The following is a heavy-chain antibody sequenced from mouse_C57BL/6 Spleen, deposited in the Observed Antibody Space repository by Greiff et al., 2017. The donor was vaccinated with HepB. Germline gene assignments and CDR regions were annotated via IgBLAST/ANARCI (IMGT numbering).Heavy chain of an antibody. D-gene: IGHD2-4*01. Sequence: VQLVESGPELVKPGASVKISCKASGYAFSSSWMNWVKQRPGKGLEWIGRIYPGDGDTNYNGKFKGKATLTADKSSSTAYMQLSSLTSEDSAVYFCAKQYDYDIAYWGQGTLVTVSA. CDR3: AKQYDYDIAY. CDR2: IYPGDGDT. J-gene: IGHJ3*01. CDR1: GYAFSSSW. V-gene: IGHV1-82*01.